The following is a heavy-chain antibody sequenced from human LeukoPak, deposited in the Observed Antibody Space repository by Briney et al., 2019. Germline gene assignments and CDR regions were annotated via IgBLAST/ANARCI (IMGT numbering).Heavy chain of an antibody. J-gene: IGHJ5*02. CDR1: SGSIRNYY. V-gene: IGHV4-59*08. CDR3: ERHAGAAAGYNWFDP. Sequence: MASETLSLTCTVSSGSIRNYYWSWIRQPPGKGLEWIGYIYYSGSTNYNPSLKSRVTISVDTSKNQFSLKLSSVTAADTAVYYCERHAGAAAGYNWFDPWGQGTLVTVSS. D-gene: IGHD6-13*01. CDR2: IYYSGST.